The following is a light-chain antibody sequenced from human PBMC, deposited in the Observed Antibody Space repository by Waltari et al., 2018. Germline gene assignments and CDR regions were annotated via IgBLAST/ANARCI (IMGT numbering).Light chain of an antibody. V-gene: IGLV2-8*01. Sequence: QSALTQPPSASGSPGQSVTISCTGTFSDIGSTNFVSWYQQRPGKAPKLIIYEVNKRPSGVPDRFSGSKSGNTASLAVSGLQAEDEADYYFSSYAASDSPYVFGTGTKVTVL. CDR1: FSDIGSTNF. CDR3: SSYAASDSPYV. CDR2: EVN. J-gene: IGLJ1*01.